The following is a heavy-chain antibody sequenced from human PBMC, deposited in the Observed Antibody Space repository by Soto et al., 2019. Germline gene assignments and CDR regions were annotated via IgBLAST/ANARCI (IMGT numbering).Heavy chain of an antibody. CDR3: AADPPSYYDFWSGSYYYGMDV. CDR2: IVVGSGNT. Sequence: SVKVSCKASGFTFTSSAVQWVRQARGQRLEWIGWIVVGSGNTNYAQKFQERVTITRDMSTSTAYMELSSLRSEDTAVYYCAADPPSYYDFWSGSYYYGMDVWGQGTTVTVSS. J-gene: IGHJ6*02. D-gene: IGHD3-3*01. CDR1: GFTFTSSA. V-gene: IGHV1-58*01.